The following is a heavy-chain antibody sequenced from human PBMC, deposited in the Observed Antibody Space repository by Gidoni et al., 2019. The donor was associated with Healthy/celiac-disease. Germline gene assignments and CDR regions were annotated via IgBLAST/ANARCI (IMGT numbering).Heavy chain of an antibody. CDR3: AKVISLHYWYFDL. CDR1: GFTFSSYA. CDR2: ISGSGGST. J-gene: IGHJ2*01. D-gene: IGHD3-16*01. Sequence: EVQLLESGGGLVQPGGSLRLACAASGFTFSSYAMSWVRQAPGKGLEWVSAISGSGGSTYYADSVKGRFTISRDNSKNTLYLQMNSLRAEDTAVYYCAKVISLHYWYFDLWGRGTLVTVSS. V-gene: IGHV3-23*01.